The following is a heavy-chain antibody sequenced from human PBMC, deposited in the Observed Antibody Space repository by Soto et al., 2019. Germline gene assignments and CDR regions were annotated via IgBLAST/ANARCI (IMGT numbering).Heavy chain of an antibody. Sequence: ASVKISCKTSGYTFANYGISWVRQAPGQPLEWLGWISLYSDGTNYAQKFQGRVSMTTDTSTTTAYMELRSLRSDDTAVYYCARVVPGAEAWFGPWGQGTLVTVSS. D-gene: IGHD2-2*01. CDR1: GYTFANYG. CDR2: ISLYSDGT. V-gene: IGHV1-18*01. J-gene: IGHJ5*02. CDR3: ARVVPGAEAWFGP.